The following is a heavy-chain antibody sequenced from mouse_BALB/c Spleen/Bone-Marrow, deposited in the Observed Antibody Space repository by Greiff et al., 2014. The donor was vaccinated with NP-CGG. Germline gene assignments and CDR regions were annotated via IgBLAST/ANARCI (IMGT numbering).Heavy chain of an antibody. D-gene: IGHD4-1*01. CDR3: ARVRNWADY. J-gene: IGHJ2*01. V-gene: IGHV1-80*01. CDR1: GYAFSSYW. Sequence: VKLMESGAELVRPGSSAKISCKASGYAFSSYWMDWVKQRPGQGLEWIGQIYPGDGDTNYNGKFKGKATLTADKSSSTAYMQLSSLTSEDSAVYFCARVRNWADYWGQGTTLTVSS. CDR2: IYPGDGDT.